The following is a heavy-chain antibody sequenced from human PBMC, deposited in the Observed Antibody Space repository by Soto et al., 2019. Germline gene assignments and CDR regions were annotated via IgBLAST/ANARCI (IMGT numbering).Heavy chain of an antibody. CDR2: ISSSSSTI. CDR3: ARYALVPIYWYFYL. V-gene: IGHV3-48*01. D-gene: IGHD6-6*01. CDR1: GFTFSSYS. J-gene: IGHJ2*01. Sequence: GGSLRLSCAASGFTFSSYSMNWVRQAPGKGLEWVSYISSSSSTIYYADSVKGRFTISRDNAKKSLYLQMNSLRAEDTAVYYFARYALVPIYWYFYLCGRGTLVTVSS.